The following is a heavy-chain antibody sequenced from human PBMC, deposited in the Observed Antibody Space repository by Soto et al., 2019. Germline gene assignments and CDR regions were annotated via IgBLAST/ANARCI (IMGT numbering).Heavy chain of an antibody. CDR3: ARSETNFGEDAFDI. J-gene: IGHJ3*02. D-gene: IGHD3-16*01. V-gene: IGHV1-46*01. CDR2: INPSGGST. CDR1: GYTFTTYY. Sequence: QVQLVQSGAEVKKPGASVKVSCKASGYTFTTYYMHWVRQAPGQGLEWMGIINPSGGSTSYPQKFQGRVTMTRDTSTSTVYMELSSLRSEDTAFYYCARSETNFGEDAFDIWGQGTMVTVSS.